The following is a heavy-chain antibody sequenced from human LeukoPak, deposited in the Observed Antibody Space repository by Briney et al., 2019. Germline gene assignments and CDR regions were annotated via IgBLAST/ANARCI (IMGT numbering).Heavy chain of an antibody. J-gene: IGHJ5*02. CDR1: GGSISHNSYF. Sequence: SETRSLTCTVSGGSISHNSYFWDWIRQPAGKGLEWLGRVYKDGDTKYNPSLKSRLTISIDTSKNEFSLNLSSVTAADTAVYYCARQEIGLRSFDPWGQGTLVTVSS. CDR2: VYKDGDT. D-gene: IGHD3/OR15-3a*01. V-gene: IGHV4-61*02. CDR3: ARQEIGLRSFDP.